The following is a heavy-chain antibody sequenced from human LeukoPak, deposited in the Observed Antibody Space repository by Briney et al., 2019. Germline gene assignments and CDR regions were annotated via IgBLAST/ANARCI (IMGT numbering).Heavy chain of an antibody. V-gene: IGHV5-51*01. Sequence: GESLKISCKGSGYSFTSYWIGWVRQMPGKGLEWMGIIYPGDSDTRYSPSFQGQVTISADKSISTAYLQWSSLKASDTAMYYCARVVFYDFWSGYYFDYWGQGTLVTVSS. D-gene: IGHD3-3*01. J-gene: IGHJ4*02. CDR1: GYSFTSYW. CDR2: IYPGDSDT. CDR3: ARVVFYDFWSGYYFDY.